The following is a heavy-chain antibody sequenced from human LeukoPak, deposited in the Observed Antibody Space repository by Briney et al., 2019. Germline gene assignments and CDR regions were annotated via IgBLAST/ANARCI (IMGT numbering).Heavy chain of an antibody. CDR3: ARHISGTTGFYYYYYYMDV. CDR2: IYPGDSET. V-gene: IGHV5-51*01. D-gene: IGHD1-1*01. CDR1: GYRFTNYW. J-gene: IGHJ6*03. Sequence: GESLKISCKGSGYRFTNYWIGWVRQMPGKGLEWMGIIYPGDSETRYSPSFQGQVTISADKSISTAYLQWSSLKASDTAMYYCARHISGTTGFYYYYYYMDVWGKGTTVTVSS.